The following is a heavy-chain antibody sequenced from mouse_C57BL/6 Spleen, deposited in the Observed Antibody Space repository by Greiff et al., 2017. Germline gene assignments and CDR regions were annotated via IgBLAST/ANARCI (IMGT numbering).Heavy chain of an antibody. CDR3: TTLYYYGSTLAY. J-gene: IGHJ3*01. Sequence: VQLQQSGAELVRPGASVKLSCTASGFNIKDDYMHWVKQRPEQGLEWIGWIDPENGDTEYASKFQGKATITADTSSNTAYLQLSSLTSEDTAVYYCTTLYYYGSTLAYWGQGTLVTVSA. CDR2: IDPENGDT. CDR1: GFNIKDDY. D-gene: IGHD1-1*01. V-gene: IGHV14-4*01.